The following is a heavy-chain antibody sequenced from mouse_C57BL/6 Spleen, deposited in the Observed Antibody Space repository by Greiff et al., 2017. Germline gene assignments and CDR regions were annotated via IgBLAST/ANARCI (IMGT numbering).Heavy chain of an antibody. CDR1: GYAFSSSW. D-gene: IGHD4-1*01. CDR3: AKNCPFAY. V-gene: IGHV1-82*01. CDR2: IYPGDGDT. Sequence: VQSGASVKISCKASGYAFSSSWMNWVKQRPGKGLEWIGRIYPGDGDTNYNGKFKGKATLTADKSSSTAYMQLSSLTSEDSAVYFCAKNCPFAYWGQGTLVTVSA. J-gene: IGHJ3*01.